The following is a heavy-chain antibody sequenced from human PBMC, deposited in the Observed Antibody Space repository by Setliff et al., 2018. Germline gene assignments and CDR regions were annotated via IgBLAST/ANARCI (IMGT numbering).Heavy chain of an antibody. D-gene: IGHD3-22*01. Sequence: ASVKVSCKSSGFTFTDYGITWVRQVPGQGLEWMGWINNYNFNTQYAQKFQGRVTVTTDTSTGTAYMEVGSLTSDDTAIYYCARINFYVSSGYYYAPDYWGPGTLVTVSS. J-gene: IGHJ4*02. CDR1: GFTFTDYG. CDR2: INNYNFNT. CDR3: ARINFYVSSGYYYAPDY. V-gene: IGHV1-18*01.